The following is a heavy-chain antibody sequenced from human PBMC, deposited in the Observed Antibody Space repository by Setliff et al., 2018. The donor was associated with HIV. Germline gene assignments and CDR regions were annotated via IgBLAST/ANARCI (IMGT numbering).Heavy chain of an antibody. CDR2: ISGSGDNT. Sequence: GGSLRLSCAASGFTFSSFAMSWVRQVPGKGLAWVSAISGSGDNTYYADSVKGRFTISRDNSENTLYLQMNSLRAEDTAVYYCGKDRTDVAATIANYWGQGTLVTVSS. J-gene: IGHJ4*02. CDR1: GFTFSSFA. V-gene: IGHV3-23*01. CDR3: GKDRTDVAATIANY. D-gene: IGHD5-12*01.